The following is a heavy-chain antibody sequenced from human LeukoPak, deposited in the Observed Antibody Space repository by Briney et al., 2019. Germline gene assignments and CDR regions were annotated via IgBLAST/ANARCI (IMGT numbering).Heavy chain of an antibody. CDR3: ARDEVAGNVGY. Sequence: GASVTVSCTASGYTFTSYAMHWVRQAPGQRLEWMGWINAGNGNTKYSQKFQGRDTITRDTSASTAYMELSNLRSEDTAVYYCARDEVAGNVGYWGQGTLVTVSS. J-gene: IGHJ4*02. CDR1: GYTFTSYA. D-gene: IGHD6-19*01. CDR2: INAGNGNT. V-gene: IGHV1-3*01.